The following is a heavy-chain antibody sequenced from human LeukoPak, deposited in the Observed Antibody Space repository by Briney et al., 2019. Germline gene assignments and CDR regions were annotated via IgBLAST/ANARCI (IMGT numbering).Heavy chain of an antibody. CDR3: AGVGYYGSGSYYQASGEFDY. J-gene: IGHJ4*02. D-gene: IGHD3-10*01. CDR1: GFTFSSYW. V-gene: IGHV3-74*01. CDR2: INSDGSST. Sequence: PGGSLRLSCAASGFTFSSYWMHWVRQAPGKGLVWVSRINSDGSSTSYADSVKGRFTISRDNAKNTLYLQMNSLRAEDTAVYYCAGVGYYGSGSYYQASGEFDYWGQGTLVTVSS.